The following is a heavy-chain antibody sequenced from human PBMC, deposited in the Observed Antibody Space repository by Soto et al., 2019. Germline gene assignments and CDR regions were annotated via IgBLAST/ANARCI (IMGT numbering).Heavy chain of an antibody. Sequence: QVQLVQSGAEVKKPGASVKVSCKTSGYTFTGYHVHWVRQAPGQGLEWMGWIHPNSGGTSYAQKFQGRVTMTRDTSISTAYMELSRLRSDDTAVYYCARILSEEGGALHYWGQGTLVTVSS. CDR3: ARILSEEGGALHY. J-gene: IGHJ4*02. CDR2: IHPNSGGT. D-gene: IGHD3-16*01. V-gene: IGHV1-2*02. CDR1: GYTFTGYH.